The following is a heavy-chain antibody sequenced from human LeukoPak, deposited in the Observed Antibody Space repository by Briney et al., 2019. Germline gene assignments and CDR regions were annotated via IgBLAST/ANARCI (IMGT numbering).Heavy chain of an antibody. CDR3: ARGRCSGGSCYSGRYYFDY. Sequence: SETLSLTCAVYGGSFSGYYWSWLRQPPGKGLEWIGEINHSGSTNYNPSLKSRVTTSVDTSKNQFSLKLSSVTAADTAVYYCARGRCSGGSCYSGRYYFDYWGQGTLVTVSS. V-gene: IGHV4-34*01. CDR1: GGSFSGYY. CDR2: INHSGST. D-gene: IGHD2-15*01. J-gene: IGHJ4*02.